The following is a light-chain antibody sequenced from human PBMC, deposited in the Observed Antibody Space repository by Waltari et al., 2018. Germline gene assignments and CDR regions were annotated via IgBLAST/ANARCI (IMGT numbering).Light chain of an antibody. V-gene: IGKV1-5*03. Sequence: DIQMTQSPSPLSASVGDRVTITCRASQSISSWLAWYQQKPGKAPKLLIYKASSLESGVPSRFSGSGSGTEFTLTISSLQPDDFATYYCQQYDTYVTFGGGTKVEIK. CDR2: KAS. J-gene: IGKJ4*01. CDR3: QQYDTYVT. CDR1: QSISSW.